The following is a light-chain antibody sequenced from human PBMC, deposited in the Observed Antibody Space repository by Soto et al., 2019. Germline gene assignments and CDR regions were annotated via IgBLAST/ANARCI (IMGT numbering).Light chain of an antibody. V-gene: IGLV2-14*01. CDR2: EVT. Sequence: QSALTQPASVSGSPGQSITISCTGTSSDVGGNIYVSWYQQHPGKAPKLMIYEVTNRPSGVSYRFSGSRSDNTASLTISGLQAEDEADYYCSSYTSSRTAVFGGGTKLTVL. J-gene: IGLJ2*01. CDR3: SSYTSSRTAV. CDR1: SSDVGGNIY.